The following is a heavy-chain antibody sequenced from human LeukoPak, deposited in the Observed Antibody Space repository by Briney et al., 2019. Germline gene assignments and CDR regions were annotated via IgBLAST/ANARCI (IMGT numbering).Heavy chain of an antibody. V-gene: IGHV4-31*03. Sequence: TSETLSLTCTVSGGSISSGGYYWSWIRQHPGKGLEWIGYIYYSGSTYHNPSLKSRISISVDTSKRQFSLKLSSVTAADTAVYYCARAAELPDNEDDYYYGMDVWGQGTTVTVSS. J-gene: IGHJ6*02. CDR3: ARAAELPDNEDDYYYGMDV. D-gene: IGHD1-26*01. CDR2: IYYSGST. CDR1: GGSISSGGYY.